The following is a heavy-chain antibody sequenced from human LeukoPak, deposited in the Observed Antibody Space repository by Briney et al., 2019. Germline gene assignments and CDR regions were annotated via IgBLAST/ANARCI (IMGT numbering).Heavy chain of an antibody. CDR2: INPRTGDT. CDR1: GYTFTGYY. Sequence: ASVNISCKASGYTFTGYYIHWVRQAPGRGLEWMGWINPRTGDTDFARNLQVSVTLTRDTTINTVFLRLNGLKFDDTAVYFCAKAGSGWYELASWGQGTLVTVSS. V-gene: IGHV1-2*04. J-gene: IGHJ4*02. D-gene: IGHD6-19*01. CDR3: AKAGSGWYELAS.